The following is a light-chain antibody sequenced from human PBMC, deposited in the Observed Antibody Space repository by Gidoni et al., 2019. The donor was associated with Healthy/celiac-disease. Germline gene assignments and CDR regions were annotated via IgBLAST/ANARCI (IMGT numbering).Light chain of an antibody. J-gene: IGKJ4*01. CDR1: QSVSSSY. CDR2: GAS. CDR3: QQYGSSRALT. V-gene: IGKV3-20*01. Sequence: EIVLTQSPGTRSLSPGERGTLSCRASQSVSSSYLAWYQQKPGQAPRLLIYGASISGSGTDFTLTISRLEPEDFAVYYCQQYGSSRALTFGGGTKVEIK.